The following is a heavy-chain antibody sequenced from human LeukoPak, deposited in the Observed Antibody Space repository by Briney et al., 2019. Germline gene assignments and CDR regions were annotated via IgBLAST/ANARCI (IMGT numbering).Heavy chain of an antibody. CDR2: IIPIFGTA. J-gene: IGHJ4*02. CDR1: GGTFSSYA. Sequence: SVNVSCKASGGTFSSYAISWVRQAPGQGLEWMGGIIPIFGTANYAQKFQGRVTITADESTSTAYMELSSLRSEDTAVYYCATVALYSSGWYLDYWGQGTLVTVSS. D-gene: IGHD6-19*01. V-gene: IGHV1-69*13. CDR3: ATVALYSSGWYLDY.